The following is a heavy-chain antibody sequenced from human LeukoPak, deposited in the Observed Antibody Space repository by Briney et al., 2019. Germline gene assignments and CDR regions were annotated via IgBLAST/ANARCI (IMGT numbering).Heavy chain of an antibody. CDR3: ARLLSGSSRYFFDY. V-gene: IGHV4-39*01. D-gene: IGHD6-13*01. CDR1: GGSISSSNYY. J-gene: IGHJ4*02. Sequence: SETLSLTCTVSGGSISSSNYYWVWIRQPPGKGLKWIGSIYYSGATYYNPSLESRVTMSVDTSKNQFSLRLSSVTAADTAVYHCARLLSGSSRYFFDYWGQGTLVTVSS. CDR2: IYYSGAT.